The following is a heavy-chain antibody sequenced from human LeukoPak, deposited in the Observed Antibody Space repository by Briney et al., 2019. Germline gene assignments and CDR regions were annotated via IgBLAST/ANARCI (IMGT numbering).Heavy chain of an antibody. V-gene: IGHV1-18*01. D-gene: IGHD5-24*01. CDR1: GYTFNTYG. J-gene: IGHJ4*02. CDR2: IGTENAYT. Sequence: ASVKVSFTSPGYTFNTYGISWVRQAPGPGHEWMGWIGTENAYTIYAEKFQGRVTLTTDTSTTTVPMELRSLRSDDTAVYYCARDRERGFDYWGQGSLVTVSS. CDR3: ARDRERGFDY.